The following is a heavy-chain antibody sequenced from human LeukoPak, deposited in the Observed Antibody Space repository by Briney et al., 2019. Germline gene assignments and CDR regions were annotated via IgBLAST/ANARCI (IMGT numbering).Heavy chain of an antibody. Sequence: GGSLRLSCAASGFTLSSYGMHWVRQAPGKGLEWVAVISYDGSNKYYADSVKGRFTISRDNSKNTLYLQMNSLRAEDTAVYYCAKEAAAAGTFDYWGQGTLVTVSS. V-gene: IGHV3-30*18. J-gene: IGHJ4*02. CDR1: GFTLSSYG. D-gene: IGHD6-13*01. CDR3: AKEAAAAGTFDY. CDR2: ISYDGSNK.